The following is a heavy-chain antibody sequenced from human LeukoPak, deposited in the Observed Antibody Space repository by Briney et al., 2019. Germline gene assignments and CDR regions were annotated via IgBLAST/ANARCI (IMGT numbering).Heavy chain of an antibody. D-gene: IGHD3-10*01. CDR3: ARHILGVWFGELSPYYFDY. CDR2: IYYSGST. Sequence: SETLSLTCTVSGGSISSSSYYWGWIRQPPGKGLEWIGSIYYSGSTYYNPSLKSRFTISVDTSKNQFSLKLSSVTAADTAVYYCARHILGVWFGELSPYYFDYWGQGTLVTVSS. V-gene: IGHV4-39*01. CDR1: GGSISSSSYY. J-gene: IGHJ4*02.